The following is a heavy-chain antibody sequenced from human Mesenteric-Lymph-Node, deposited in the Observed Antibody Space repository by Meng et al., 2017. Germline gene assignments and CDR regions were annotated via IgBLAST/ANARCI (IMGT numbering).Heavy chain of an antibody. Sequence: GGSLRLSCAASGFTFSDHRMDWVRQAPGKGLEWIGRVKNRADGYDTEYAASVKGRFTVSRDDSKNSLYLQMNSFKSEDTAVYYCVRDSMRGGGLDHWGQGALVTVSS. V-gene: IGHV3-72*01. CDR2: VKNRADGYDT. CDR1: GFTFSDHR. D-gene: IGHD2-15*01. J-gene: IGHJ4*02. CDR3: VRDSMRGGGLDH.